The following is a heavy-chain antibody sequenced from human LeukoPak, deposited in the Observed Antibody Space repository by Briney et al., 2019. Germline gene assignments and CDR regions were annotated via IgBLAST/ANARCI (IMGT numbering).Heavy chain of an antibody. CDR3: AKSGSCDS. CDR2: ISDSGGRT. V-gene: IGHV3-23*01. Sequence: GGSLRLSCAASGFTFSNYAMTWVRQAPGKGLEWVSAISDSGGRTYYADSVKGRFTLSRDASKNTVYLQMNSLRAEDTAVYYCAKSGSCDSWGQGTLVTVSS. J-gene: IGHJ4*02. CDR1: GFTFSNYA.